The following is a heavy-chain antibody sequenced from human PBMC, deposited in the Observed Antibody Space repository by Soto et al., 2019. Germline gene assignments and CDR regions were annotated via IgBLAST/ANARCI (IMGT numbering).Heavy chain of an antibody. CDR3: ARFDLASYDFWSGYRTNFDY. CDR2: ISGSGGST. CDR1: GFTFSSYA. J-gene: IGHJ4*02. Sequence: PGGSLRLSCAASGFTFSSYAMSWVRQAPGKGLEWVSAISGSGGSTYYADSVKGRFTISRDNSKNTLYLQMNSLRAEDTAVYYCARFDLASYDFWSGYRTNFDYWGQGTLVIVSS. V-gene: IGHV3-23*01. D-gene: IGHD3-3*01.